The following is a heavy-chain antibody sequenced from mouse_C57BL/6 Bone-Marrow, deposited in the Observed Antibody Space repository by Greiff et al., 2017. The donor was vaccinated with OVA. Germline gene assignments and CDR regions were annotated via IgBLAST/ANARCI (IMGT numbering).Heavy chain of an antibody. CDR2: ISSGGDYI. CDR3: TRYGYDGTHYYAMDY. CDR1: GFTFSSYA. D-gene: IGHD2-2*01. V-gene: IGHV5-9-1*02. J-gene: IGHJ4*01. Sequence: EVKLMESGEGLVKPGGSLKLSCAASGFTFSSYAMSWVRQTPEKRLEWVAYISSGGDYIYYADTVKGRFTISRDNARNTLYLQMSSLKSEDTAMYYCTRYGYDGTHYYAMDYWGQGTSVTVSS.